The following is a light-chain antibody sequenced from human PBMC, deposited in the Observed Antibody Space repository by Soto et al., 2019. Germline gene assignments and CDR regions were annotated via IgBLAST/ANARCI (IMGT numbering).Light chain of an antibody. Sequence: EIVLTQSPGTLSLSPGERATLSCRARQSVSSSYLAWYQQKPGQAPRLLIYGASTRATGIPARFSGSGSGTEFTLTISSLQSEDFAVYYCQQYHYWPPITFGQGTRLEI. CDR2: GAS. V-gene: IGKV3-15*01. CDR3: QQYHYWPPIT. J-gene: IGKJ5*01. CDR1: QSVSSSY.